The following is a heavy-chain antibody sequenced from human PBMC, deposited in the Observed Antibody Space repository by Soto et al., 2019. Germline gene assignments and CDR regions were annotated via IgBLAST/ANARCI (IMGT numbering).Heavy chain of an antibody. Sequence: ASVKVSCKASGYTFTSYGISWVRQAPGQGLEWMGWISAYNGNTNYAQKLQGRVTMTTDTSTSTAYMELRSLRSDDTAVYYCARGAPDDIVVVVAATTWYFDYWGQGTLVTVSS. V-gene: IGHV1-18*01. J-gene: IGHJ4*02. D-gene: IGHD2-15*01. CDR3: ARGAPDDIVVVVAATTWYFDY. CDR2: ISAYNGNT. CDR1: GYTFTSYG.